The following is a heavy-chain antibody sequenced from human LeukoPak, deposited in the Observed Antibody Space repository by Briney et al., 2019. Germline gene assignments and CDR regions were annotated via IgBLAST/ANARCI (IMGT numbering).Heavy chain of an antibody. D-gene: IGHD3-10*01. CDR1: GYTFTSYD. CDR2: MNPNSGNT. J-gene: IGHJ5*02. CDR3: ARGGLRGHWFDP. Sequence: ASVKVSCKASGYTFTSYDINWVRQATGQGLEWMGWMNPNSGNTGYAQKFQGRVTMTRNTSINTAHMELSSLRSEDTAVYYCARGGLRGHWFDPWGQGTLVTVSS. V-gene: IGHV1-8*01.